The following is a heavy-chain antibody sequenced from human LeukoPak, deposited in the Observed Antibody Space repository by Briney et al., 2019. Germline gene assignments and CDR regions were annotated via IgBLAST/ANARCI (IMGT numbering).Heavy chain of an antibody. D-gene: IGHD3-22*01. J-gene: IGHJ4*02. V-gene: IGHV4-59*01. Sequence: PSETLSLTWILHADSLTSNYCRCVRQPPGKGLEWIGYIYYSGSTNYNPSLKSRVTISLDTSKHQFSLKLSSVTAAATAVYFCAVYSRDSYYSHSSGCFDYWGQGTLVTVSS. CDR2: IYYSGST. CDR3: AVYSRDSYYSHSSGCFDY. CDR1: ADSLTSNY.